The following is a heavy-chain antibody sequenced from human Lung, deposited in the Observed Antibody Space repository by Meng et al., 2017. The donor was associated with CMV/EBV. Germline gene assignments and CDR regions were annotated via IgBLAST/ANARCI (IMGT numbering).Heavy chain of an antibody. CDR3: SHSARRFDSSGLYYNWPEY. V-gene: IGHV2-5*01. D-gene: IGHD3-22*01. J-gene: IGHJ4*02. Sequence: SGXXLLKPTHTLTLTCTFSGFSLTTNGVGVAWIRQPPGKALECLGIIYWNGNTPYSPSLKKGVTLTKDTSRTRVFLTMDNVDPVDTATYYCSHSARRFDSSGLYYNWPEYWGQEXLVTVSS. CDR2: IYWNGNT. CDR1: GFSLTTNGVG.